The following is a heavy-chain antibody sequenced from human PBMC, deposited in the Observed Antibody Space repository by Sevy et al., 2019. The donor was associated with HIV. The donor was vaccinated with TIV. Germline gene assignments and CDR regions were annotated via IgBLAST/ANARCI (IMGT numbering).Heavy chain of an antibody. CDR3: VRAIAADGSF. CDR1: GFTLNSYW. CDR2: IKQDGSVK. J-gene: IGHJ4*02. V-gene: IGHV3-7*01. Sequence: GGSLRLSCVASGFTLNSYWMSWVRQAPGKGLEWVANIKQDGSVKYYVDSVKGRFTISRDNARNLLYLQMNRLRVEDSALYYCVRAIAADGSFWGQGTLVTVSS. D-gene: IGHD6-13*01.